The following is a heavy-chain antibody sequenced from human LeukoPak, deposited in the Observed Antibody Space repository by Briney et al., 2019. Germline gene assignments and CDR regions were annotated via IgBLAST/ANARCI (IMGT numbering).Heavy chain of an antibody. J-gene: IGHJ4*02. V-gene: IGHV3-23*01. Sequence: GGSLRLSCAASGFTFSSYAIHWVRQAPGKGLEWVSSIRNSGDNTYYADSVKGRFTISRDNSRDTLYLQMNSLRAEDTAVYYCAREFDYWGQGTLVTVSS. CDR2: IRNSGDNT. CDR1: GFTFSSYA. CDR3: AREFDY.